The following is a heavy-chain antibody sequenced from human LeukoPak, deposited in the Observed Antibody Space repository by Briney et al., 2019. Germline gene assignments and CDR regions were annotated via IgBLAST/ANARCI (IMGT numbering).Heavy chain of an antibody. CDR3: AKVGYTYGYRTPPEYFQH. CDR2: IRGSGAST. J-gene: IGHJ1*01. D-gene: IGHD5-18*01. V-gene: IGHV3-23*01. CDR1: GFTFSSHA. Sequence: PGGSLRLSCGASGFTFSSHAMSWVRQAPGKGLEWVSFIRGSGASTYYADSVKGRFTISRDNSKNTLYLQMNSLRAEDTAVYYGAKVGYTYGYRTPPEYFQHWGQGTLATVSS.